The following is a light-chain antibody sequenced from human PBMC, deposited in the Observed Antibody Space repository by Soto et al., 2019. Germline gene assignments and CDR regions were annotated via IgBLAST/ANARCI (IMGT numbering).Light chain of an antibody. J-gene: IGLJ3*02. CDR2: DVS. CDR1: SSDVGGYNY. CDR3: SSYTSSSTWV. V-gene: IGLV2-14*01. Sequence: QSALTQPASVSGSPGQSIPISCTGTSSDVGGYNYVSWYQQHPGKAPKLMIYDVSNRPSGVSNRFSGSKSGNMASLTISGLQAEDEADYYCSSYTSSSTWVFGGGTQLTVL.